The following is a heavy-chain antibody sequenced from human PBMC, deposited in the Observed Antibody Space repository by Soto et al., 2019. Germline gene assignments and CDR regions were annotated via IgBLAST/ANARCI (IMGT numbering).Heavy chain of an antibody. CDR3: ARDGYYGRFQH. CDR2: ISSSSSTT. CDR1: GFTFSTYA. J-gene: IGHJ1*01. D-gene: IGHD3-10*01. V-gene: IGHV3-48*01. Sequence: GGSLRLSCAASGFTFSTYAMAWVRQAPGKGLEWVSYISSSSSTTYYADSVKGRFTISRDNAKNSLCLQMNGLRVEDTAVYYCARDGYYGRFQHWGQGTLVTVSS.